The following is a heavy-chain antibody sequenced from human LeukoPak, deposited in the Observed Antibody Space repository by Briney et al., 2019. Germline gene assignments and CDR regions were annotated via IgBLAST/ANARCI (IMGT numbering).Heavy chain of an antibody. J-gene: IGHJ3*02. Sequence: PSETLSLTCTVSGGSISSYYWSWIRQPPGKGLEWIGYIYYSGSTNYNPSLKSRVTISVDTSKNQFSLKLSSVTAADTAVYYCARDSPNYYYXSSGTXXXXAFDIWGQGXMVTVS. CDR2: IYYSGST. CDR3: ARDSPNYYYXSSGTXXXXAFDI. D-gene: IGHD3-22*01. V-gene: IGHV4-59*01. CDR1: GGSISSYY.